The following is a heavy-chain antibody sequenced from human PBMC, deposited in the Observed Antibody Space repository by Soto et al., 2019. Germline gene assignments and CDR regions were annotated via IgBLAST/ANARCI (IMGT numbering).Heavy chain of an antibody. CDR3: AKGGQLWFGERSVSYYFDY. CDR1: GFTFSSYA. Sequence: PGGSLRLSCAASGFTFSSYAMSWVRQAPGKGLEWVSAISGSGGSTYYADSVKGRFTISRDNSKNTLYLQMNSLRAEDSAVYYCAKGGQLWFGERSVSYYFDYWGQGTLVTVSS. CDR2: ISGSGGST. J-gene: IGHJ4*02. D-gene: IGHD3-10*01. V-gene: IGHV3-23*01.